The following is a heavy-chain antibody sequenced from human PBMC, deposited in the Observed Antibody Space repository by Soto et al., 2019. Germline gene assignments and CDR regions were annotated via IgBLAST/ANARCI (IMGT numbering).Heavy chain of an antibody. J-gene: IGHJ3*02. D-gene: IGHD2-15*01. Sequence: ASVKVSCKASGYTFTSYAMHWVRQAPGQRLEWMGWINPNSGGTNYAQKFQGWVTMTRDTSISTAYMELSRLRSDDTAVYYCARAFSQLSDFVAEGAFDIWGQGTMVTVPS. CDR3: ARAFSQLSDFVAEGAFDI. CDR1: GYTFTSYA. CDR2: INPNSGGT. V-gene: IGHV1-2*04.